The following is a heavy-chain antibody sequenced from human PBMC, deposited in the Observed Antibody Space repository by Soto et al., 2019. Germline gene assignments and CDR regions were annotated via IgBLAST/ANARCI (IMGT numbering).Heavy chain of an antibody. CDR2: IYYSGST. J-gene: IGHJ6*02. D-gene: IGHD3-22*01. Sequence: SETLSLTCTVSGGSISSYYWSWIRQPPGKGLEWIGYIYYSGSTNYNPSLKSRVTISVDTSKNQFSLKLCSVTAADTAVYYCARRGLHYYDSSGYYYGYYYYYGMDVWGQGTTVTVSS. V-gene: IGHV4-59*01. CDR3: ARRGLHYYDSSGYYYGYYYYYGMDV. CDR1: GGSISSYY.